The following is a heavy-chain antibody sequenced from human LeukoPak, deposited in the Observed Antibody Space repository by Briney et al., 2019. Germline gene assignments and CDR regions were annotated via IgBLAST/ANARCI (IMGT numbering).Heavy chain of an antibody. CDR2: IIPIFGTA. V-gene: IGHV1-69*06. J-gene: IGHJ6*04. Sequence: ASVKVSCKASGGTFSSYAISRVRQAPGQGLEWMGGIIPIFGTANYAQKFQGRVTITADKSTSTAYMELSSLRSEDTAVYYCASPLYYYGSGSPDYYYGMDVWGKGTTVTVSS. D-gene: IGHD3-10*01. CDR3: ASPLYYYGSGSPDYYYGMDV. CDR1: GGTFSSYA.